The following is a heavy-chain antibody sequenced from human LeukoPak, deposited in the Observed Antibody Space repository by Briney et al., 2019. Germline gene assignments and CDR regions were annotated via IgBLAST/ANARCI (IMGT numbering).Heavy chain of an antibody. Sequence: GASVKVSCKTSGYSFTSQDIHWLRQAPGQRPEWMGWMNGGNGNTKYSQKFQGRITLIRDTSAATAYMELSSLRHDDLAVYYCARGRGTSGSNRDFYYYYYMDVWGKGTTVTVSS. CDR2: MNGGNGNT. CDR3: ARGRGTSGSNRDFYYYYYMDV. D-gene: IGHD2-15*01. J-gene: IGHJ6*03. V-gene: IGHV1-3*01. CDR1: GYSFTSQD.